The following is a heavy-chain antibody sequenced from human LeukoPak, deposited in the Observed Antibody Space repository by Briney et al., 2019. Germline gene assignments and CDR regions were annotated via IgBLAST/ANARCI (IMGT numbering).Heavy chain of an antibody. CDR1: GGSISSSSYY. Sequence: SETLSLTCTVSGGSISSSSYYWGWIRRPPGKGLEWIGSIYYSGSTYYNPSLKSRVTISVDTSKNQFSLKLSSVTAADTAVYYCARHQIVAARPGGPNWFDPWGQGTLVTVSS. CDR3: ARHQIVAARPGGPNWFDP. V-gene: IGHV4-39*01. D-gene: IGHD6-6*01. CDR2: IYYSGST. J-gene: IGHJ5*02.